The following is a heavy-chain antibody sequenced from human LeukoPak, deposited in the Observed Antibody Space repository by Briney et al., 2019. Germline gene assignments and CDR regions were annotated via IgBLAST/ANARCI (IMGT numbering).Heavy chain of an antibody. CDR1: GGSFSGYY. V-gene: IGHV4-34*01. CDR3: ARHGNYDFWSGSYFDY. Sequence: PSETLSLTCVVYGGSFSGYYWSWIRQPPGKGLEWIGSIYYSGSTYYNPSLKSRVTISVDTSKNQFSLKLSSVTAADTAVYYCARHGNYDFWSGSYFDYWGQGTLVTVSS. J-gene: IGHJ4*02. D-gene: IGHD3-3*01. CDR2: IYYSGST.